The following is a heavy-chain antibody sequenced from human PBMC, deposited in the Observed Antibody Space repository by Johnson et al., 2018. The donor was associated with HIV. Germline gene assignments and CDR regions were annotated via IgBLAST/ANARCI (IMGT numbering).Heavy chain of an antibody. CDR3: TTDLAAVGSGAFDI. Sequence: VQLVESGGGLVKPGGSLRLSCASSGFTFSNAWMSWVRQAPGKGLEWVGRIKRKIDGGTTDYAAPVKGRFTISRDDSKHTLYLQMNILKTEDTAVYYCTTDLAAVGSGAFDIWGQGTMVTVSS. J-gene: IGHJ3*02. CDR2: IKRKIDGGTT. D-gene: IGHD6-13*01. CDR1: GFTFSNAW. V-gene: IGHV3-15*01.